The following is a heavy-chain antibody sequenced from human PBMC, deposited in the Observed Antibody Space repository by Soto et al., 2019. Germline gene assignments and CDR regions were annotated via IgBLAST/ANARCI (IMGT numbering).Heavy chain of an antibody. CDR3: ARAPGYSSSWFPIDY. CDR1: GYTFTGYY. CDR2: INPNSGGT. Sequence: EASVKVSCKASGYTFTGYYMHWVRQAPGQGLEWMGWINPNSGGTNYAQKFQGRVTMTRDTSISTAYMELSRLRSDDTAVYYCARAPGYSSSWFPIDYWGQGTLVTVSS. D-gene: IGHD6-13*01. J-gene: IGHJ4*02. V-gene: IGHV1-2*02.